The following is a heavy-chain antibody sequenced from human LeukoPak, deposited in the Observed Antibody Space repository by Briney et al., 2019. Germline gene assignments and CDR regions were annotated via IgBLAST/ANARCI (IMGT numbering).Heavy chain of an antibody. D-gene: IGHD6-19*01. V-gene: IGHV4-38-2*02. CDR2: IYHSGST. Sequence: PSETLSLTCTVSGYSISSGYYWGWIRQPPGKGLEWIGSIYHSGSTYYNPSLKSRVTISVDTSKNQFSLKLSSVTAADTAVYYCARGNSGWSKVWVLGYYFDYWGQGTLVTVSS. CDR3: ARGNSGWSKVWVLGYYFDY. CDR1: GYSISSGYY. J-gene: IGHJ4*02.